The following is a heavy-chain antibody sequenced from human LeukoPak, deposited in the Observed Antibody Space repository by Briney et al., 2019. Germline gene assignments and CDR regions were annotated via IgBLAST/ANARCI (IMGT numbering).Heavy chain of an antibody. CDR1: GGSISSSSYY. CDR3: ASSEKDNLTGYYYDY. J-gene: IGHJ4*02. Sequence: SETLSLTCTVSGGSISSSSYYWGWIRQPPGKGLEWIGSIYYSGSSYYNPSLKSRVTISVDTSKNQFSLKLSSVTAADTAVYYCASSEKDNLTGYYYDYWGQGTLVTVSS. D-gene: IGHD3-9*01. V-gene: IGHV4-39*01. CDR2: IYYSGSS.